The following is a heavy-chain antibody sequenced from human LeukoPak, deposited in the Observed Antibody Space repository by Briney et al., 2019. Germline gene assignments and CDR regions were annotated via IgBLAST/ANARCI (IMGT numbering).Heavy chain of an antibody. CDR1: GYTFASYG. D-gene: IGHD6-13*01. CDR2: ISAYNDNT. J-gene: IGHJ4*02. Sequence: GASVKVSCKASGYTFASYGISWARQAPGQGLEWMGWISAYNDNTKYAQNLQGRVTMTTDTSTSTAYMELRSLTSDDTALYYCARDTARITTPGGPDYWGQGTLVTVPS. V-gene: IGHV1-18*01. CDR3: ARDTARITTPGGPDY.